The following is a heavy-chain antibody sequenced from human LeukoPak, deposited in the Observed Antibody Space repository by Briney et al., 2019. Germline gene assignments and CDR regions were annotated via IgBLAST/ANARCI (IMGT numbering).Heavy chain of an antibody. CDR1: GGSISSYY. J-gene: IGHJ6*02. CDR2: IYYSGST. Sequence: KPSETLSFTCTVSGGSISSYYWSWIRQPPGKGLEWIGYIYYSGSTNYNPSLKSRVTISVDTSKNQFSLKLSSVTAADTAVYYCARQTLYSGYDMYYYYYGMDVWGQGTTVTVSS. D-gene: IGHD5-12*01. V-gene: IGHV4-59*08. CDR3: ARQTLYSGYDMYYYYYGMDV.